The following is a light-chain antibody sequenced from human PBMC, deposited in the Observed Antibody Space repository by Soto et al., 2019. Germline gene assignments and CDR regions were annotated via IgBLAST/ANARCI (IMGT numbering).Light chain of an antibody. J-gene: IGLJ1*01. CDR2: DVS. V-gene: IGLV2-14*01. CDR1: SSDVGGYNY. CDR3: SSYTSSSTYV. Sequence: QSVLTQPASVSGYPGQSITISCTGTSSDVGGYNYVSWYQQHPGKAPKLMIYDVSNRPSGVSNRFSGYKSGNTASLTISGFQSEDEADYYCSSYTSSSTYVFGTGTKVTVL.